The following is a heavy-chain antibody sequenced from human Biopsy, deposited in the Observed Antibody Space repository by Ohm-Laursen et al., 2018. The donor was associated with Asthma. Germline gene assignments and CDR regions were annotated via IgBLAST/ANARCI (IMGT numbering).Heavy chain of an antibody. CDR1: GFVFSQCG. V-gene: IGHV3-33*08. D-gene: IGHD1-14*01. J-gene: IGHJ4*02. Sequence: SSLRLSCAASGFVFSQCGMHWVRQGPGKGLEWVALVSSDGHNKYYEDSVKGRFTISRDNAKNSLYLQMNSLRAEDTAVYYCARDGPELPTELDYWGPGTLVTVSS. CDR2: VSSDGHNK. CDR3: ARDGPELPTELDY.